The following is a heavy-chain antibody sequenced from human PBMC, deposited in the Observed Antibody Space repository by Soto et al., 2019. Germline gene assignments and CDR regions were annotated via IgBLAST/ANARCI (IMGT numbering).Heavy chain of an antibody. CDR3: ARVARTGQYYFDF. V-gene: IGHV4-59*01. J-gene: IGHJ4*02. CDR2: IYYTGST. CDR1: GDSINFYH. Sequence: TSETLSLTCTVSGDSINFYHWTWIRQPPGKGLEWMGYIYYTGSTNYNPSLKSRVSISVDTSKNQFSLKLSSVTAADTAVYYCARVARTGQYYFDFWGQGALVTVSS. D-gene: IGHD1-1*01.